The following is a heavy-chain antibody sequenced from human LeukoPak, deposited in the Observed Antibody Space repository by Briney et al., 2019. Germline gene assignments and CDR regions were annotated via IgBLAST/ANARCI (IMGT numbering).Heavy chain of an antibody. J-gene: IGHJ4*02. D-gene: IGHD1-1*01. CDR1: GLTFNNAW. Sequence: PGGSLRLSCAASGLTFNNAWMNWVRQAPGKGLEWVGRIKSKTDGETTDYAAFVGGRFTISRDDSKNTLYLQMNSLKAEDTAVYYCTGWKNYWGQGTLVTVSS. V-gene: IGHV3-15*07. CDR3: TGWKNY. CDR2: IKSKTDGETT.